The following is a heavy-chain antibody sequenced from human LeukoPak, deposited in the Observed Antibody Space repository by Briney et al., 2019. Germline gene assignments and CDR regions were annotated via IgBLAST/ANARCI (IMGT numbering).Heavy chain of an antibody. CDR1: GGTFSSYA. V-gene: IGHV1-69*05. Sequence: SVKVSCKASGGTFSSYAISWVRQAPGQGLEWMGGIIPIFGTANYAQKFQGRVTITTDESTSTAYMELSNLRSEDTAVYYCARVRYDYVWGSYDYWGQGTLVTVSS. J-gene: IGHJ4*02. CDR2: IIPIFGTA. D-gene: IGHD3-16*01. CDR3: ARVRYDYVWGSYDY.